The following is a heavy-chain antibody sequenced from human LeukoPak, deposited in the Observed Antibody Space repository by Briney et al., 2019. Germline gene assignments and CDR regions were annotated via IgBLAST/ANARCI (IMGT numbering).Heavy chain of an antibody. J-gene: IGHJ4*02. CDR3: ARESGGYHPSFDY. V-gene: IGHV3-21*01. D-gene: IGHD3-22*01. Sequence: PGGSLRLSCAASGFTFSSYSMNWVRQAPGKGLEWVSSIGSSSSYIYYADSVKGRFTISRDNAKNSLYLQMNSLRAEDTAVYYCARESGGYHPSFDYWGQGTLVTVSS. CDR1: GFTFSSYS. CDR2: IGSSSSYI.